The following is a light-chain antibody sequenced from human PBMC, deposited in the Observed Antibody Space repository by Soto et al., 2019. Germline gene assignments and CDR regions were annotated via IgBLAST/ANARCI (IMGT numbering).Light chain of an antibody. V-gene: IGLV2-23*01. Sequence: QSALTQPRSVSGSPGQSVTISCTGTSSDVGGYNYVSWYQQHPGKAPKLMIYEGNKRPSGVSNRFSGSKSGNTASLTISGLQAEDEADYYCCSYAGSSTYVFGTGTKLTVL. CDR2: EGN. CDR3: CSYAGSSTYV. J-gene: IGLJ1*01. CDR1: SSDVGGYNY.